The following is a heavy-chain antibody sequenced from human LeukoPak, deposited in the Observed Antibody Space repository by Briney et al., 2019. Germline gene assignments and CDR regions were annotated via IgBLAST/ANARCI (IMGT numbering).Heavy chain of an antibody. CDR1: GFTFSSYA. Sequence: PGGSLRLSCAASGFTFSSYAMSWVRQAPGKGLEWVSAISGSGGSTYYADSVKGRFTISRDNSKNTLYLQMNSLRAEDTAVYYCAKDVTSSGWSNWFGPWGHGTLVTVSS. V-gene: IGHV3-23*01. J-gene: IGHJ5*02. CDR2: ISGSGGST. D-gene: IGHD6-19*01. CDR3: AKDVTSSGWSNWFGP.